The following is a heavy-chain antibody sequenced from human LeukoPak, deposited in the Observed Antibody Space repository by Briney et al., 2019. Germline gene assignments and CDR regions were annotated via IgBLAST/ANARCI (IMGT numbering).Heavy chain of an antibody. CDR3: ARGTYWSPLDFDY. CDR2: ISGSGGSA. V-gene: IGHV3-23*01. J-gene: IGHJ4*02. Sequence: PGGSLRLSCAASGFTFSSYAMSWVRQAPGKGLEWVSAISGSGGSAYYADSVKGRFTISRDNSKNTLYLQMNSLRAEDTAVYYCARGTYWSPLDFDYWGQGSLVTVSS. D-gene: IGHD1-1*01. CDR1: GFTFSSYA.